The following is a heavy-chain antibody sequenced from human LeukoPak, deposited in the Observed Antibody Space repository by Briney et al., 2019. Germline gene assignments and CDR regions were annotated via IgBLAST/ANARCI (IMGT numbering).Heavy chain of an antibody. Sequence: SETLSLTCTVSGGSIRSGGYYWSWIRQHPGKGLEWIGNIYYTGSTSYNPSLKRRVTLSVDTSKNQFSLKLNPVTAAETAVYYCARGASNYGSFWFDPWGQGTLVTVSS. D-gene: IGHD4-11*01. CDR1: GGSIRSGGYY. V-gene: IGHV4-31*03. J-gene: IGHJ5*02. CDR3: ARGASNYGSFWFDP. CDR2: IYYTGST.